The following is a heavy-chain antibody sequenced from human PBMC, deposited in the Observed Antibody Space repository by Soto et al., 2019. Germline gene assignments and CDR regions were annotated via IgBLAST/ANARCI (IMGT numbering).Heavy chain of an antibody. D-gene: IGHD1-26*01. CDR1: GGSISSYY. Sequence: SETLSLTCTVSGGSISSYYWSWIRQPPGKGLEWIGYIHYSGSTNYNPSLKSRVTISVDTSKNQFSLKLSSVTAADTAVYYCARAPNELLPTDGPYFDYWGQGTLVTVSS. CDR2: IHYSGST. V-gene: IGHV4-59*01. CDR3: ARAPNELLPTDGPYFDY. J-gene: IGHJ4*02.